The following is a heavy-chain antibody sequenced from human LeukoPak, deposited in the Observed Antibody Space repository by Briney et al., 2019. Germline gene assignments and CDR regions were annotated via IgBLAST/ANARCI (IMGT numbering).Heavy chain of an antibody. V-gene: IGHV4-34*01. D-gene: IGHD2-8*02. J-gene: IGHJ2*01. Sequence: ASENLSLTCAVYGGSFSGYYWSWIRQPPGKGLEWFGEINHSGSTNYNPSLKSRVTISVDTSKNQFSLKLSSVTAADTAVYYCARGLEVYATFVGFDLWGRGTLVTVSS. CDR3: ARGLEVYATFVGFDL. CDR1: GGSFSGYY. CDR2: INHSGST.